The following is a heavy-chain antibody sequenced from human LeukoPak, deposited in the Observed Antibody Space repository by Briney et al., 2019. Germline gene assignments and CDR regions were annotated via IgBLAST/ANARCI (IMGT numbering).Heavy chain of an antibody. J-gene: IGHJ4*02. D-gene: IGHD6-6*01. CDR2: IYYSGST. CDR1: GGSISSGDYY. Sequence: SETLSLTCTVSGGSISSGDYYWSWIRQPPGKGLEWIGYIYYSGSTNYNPSLKSRVTISVDTSKNQFSLKLSSVTAADTAVYYCARAVLIAARPDFYDYWGQGTLVTVSS. V-gene: IGHV4-61*08. CDR3: ARAVLIAARPDFYDY.